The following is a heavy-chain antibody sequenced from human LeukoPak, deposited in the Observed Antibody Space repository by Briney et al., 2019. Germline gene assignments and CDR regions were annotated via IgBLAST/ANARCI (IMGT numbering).Heavy chain of an antibody. D-gene: IGHD6-13*01. V-gene: IGHV3-33*08. Sequence: GGSLRLSCAASGFTFSNAWMSWVRQAPGKGLEWVAVIWYDGSNKYYADSVKGRFTISRDNSKDTLYLQMNSLRAEDTAVYYCARCLYSSSWTDYWGQGTLVTVSS. J-gene: IGHJ4*02. CDR1: GFTFSNAW. CDR2: IWYDGSNK. CDR3: ARCLYSSSWTDY.